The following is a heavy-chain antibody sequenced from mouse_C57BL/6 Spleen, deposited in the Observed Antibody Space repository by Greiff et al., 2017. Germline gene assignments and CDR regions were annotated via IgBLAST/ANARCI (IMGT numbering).Heavy chain of an antibody. CDR1: GFTFTDYY. V-gene: IGHV7-3*01. CDR3: ASYYGSSYENAMDY. Sequence: EVKLEESGGGLVQPGGSLSLSCAASGFTFTDYYMSWVRQPPGKALEWLGFIRNKANGYTTEYSASVKGRFTISRDNSQSILYLQMNALRAEDSATYYCASYYGSSYENAMDYWGQGTSVTVSS. D-gene: IGHD1-1*01. J-gene: IGHJ4*01. CDR2: IRNKANGYTT.